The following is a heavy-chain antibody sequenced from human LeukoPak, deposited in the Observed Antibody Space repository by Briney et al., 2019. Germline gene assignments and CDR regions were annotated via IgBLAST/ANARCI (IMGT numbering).Heavy chain of an antibody. CDR2: NSYTGTT. J-gene: IGHJ4*02. V-gene: IGHV4-39*02. Sequence: PSETLPLTCTVSGGSIGSSAYSWGWIRQPPGKGLEWIGSNSYTGTTYYNPSLKSRVTISLDTSKNQFSLKLISVTAADTALYYCAREGPHGSGIYYNPLDYWGQGALVIVSS. CDR1: GGSIGSSAYS. D-gene: IGHD3-10*01. CDR3: AREGPHGSGIYYNPLDY.